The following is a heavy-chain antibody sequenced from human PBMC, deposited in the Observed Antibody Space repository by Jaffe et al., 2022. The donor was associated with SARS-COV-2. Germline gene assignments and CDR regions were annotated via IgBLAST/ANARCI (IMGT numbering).Heavy chain of an antibody. Sequence: EVQLVESGGDLVQPGGSLKLSCAASGFTFSSYWMSWVRQAPGKGLEWVANIKGDGSERYYLDSMKGRFTISRDNAKNSLCLQVNSLRAEDTAVYYCARQSYYASIGYSSGNHFDFWGQGTLVTVSS. CDR2: IKGDGSER. CDR3: ARQSYYASIGYSSGNHFDF. J-gene: IGHJ4*02. V-gene: IGHV3-7*03. CDR1: GFTFSSYW. D-gene: IGHD3-22*01.